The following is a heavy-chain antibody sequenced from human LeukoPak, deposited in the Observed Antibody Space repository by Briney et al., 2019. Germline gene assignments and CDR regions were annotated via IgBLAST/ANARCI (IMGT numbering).Heavy chain of an antibody. D-gene: IGHD3-10*01. CDR3: ANVGSGNTEYYFDY. V-gene: IGHV3-30*02. Sequence: GGSLRLSCAASGFTFSSYGMHWVRQAPGKGLEWVAFIRYDGSNKYYADSVKGRFTISRDNSKNTLYLQMNSLRAEDTAVYYCANVGSGNTEYYFDYWGQGTLVTVSS. CDR1: GFTFSSYG. CDR2: IRYDGSNK. J-gene: IGHJ4*02.